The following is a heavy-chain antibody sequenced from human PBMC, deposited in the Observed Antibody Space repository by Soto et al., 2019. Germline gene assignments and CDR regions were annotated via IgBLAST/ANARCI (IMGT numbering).Heavy chain of an antibody. CDR2: IYYSGST. V-gene: IGHV4-31*03. Sequence: SETLSLTCTVSGGSISSGGYYWSCLRQHPGKGLEWIGYIYYSGSTYYNPSLKSRVTISVDTSKNQFSLKLSSVTAADTAVYYCARVGIAAAANWFDPWGQGTLVTVSS. CDR1: GGSISSGGYY. CDR3: ARVGIAAAANWFDP. D-gene: IGHD6-13*01. J-gene: IGHJ5*02.